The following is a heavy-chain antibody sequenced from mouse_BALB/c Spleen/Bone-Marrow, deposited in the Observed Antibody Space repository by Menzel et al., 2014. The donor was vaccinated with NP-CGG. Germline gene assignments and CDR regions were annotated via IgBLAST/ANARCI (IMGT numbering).Heavy chain of an antibody. Sequence: VQLQQSGAELVKPGAPVKLSCKASGYTFTTSWMNWVKQRPGRGLEWIGRIDPSDSETHYNQKFKDKATLTVDKSSSAAYIQLSSLTSEDSAVYYCARRGYGYGFAYWGQGTLVTVSA. D-gene: IGHD1-2*01. CDR1: GYTFTTSW. J-gene: IGHJ3*01. CDR2: IDPSDSET. CDR3: ARRGYGYGFAY. V-gene: IGHV1-69*02.